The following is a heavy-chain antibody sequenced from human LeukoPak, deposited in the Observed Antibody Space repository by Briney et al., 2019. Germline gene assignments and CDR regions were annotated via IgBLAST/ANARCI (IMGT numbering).Heavy chain of an antibody. CDR2: IYSGGST. J-gene: IGHJ4*02. CDR1: GFTVSSNY. CDR3: ARGRSTTTIFDY. Sequence: PGGSLRLSCAASGFTVSSNYMSWVRQAPGKGLEWVSVIYSGGSTYYADSVKGRFTISRDNSKNTLFLQMNSLRVEDTAVYYCARGRSTTTIFDYWGQGTLVTVSS. V-gene: IGHV3-53*01. D-gene: IGHD5-24*01.